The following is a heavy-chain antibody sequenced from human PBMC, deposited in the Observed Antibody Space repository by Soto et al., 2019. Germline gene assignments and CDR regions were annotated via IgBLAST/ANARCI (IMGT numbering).Heavy chain of an antibody. D-gene: IGHD1-1*01. J-gene: IGHJ6*02. CDR1: GGFLSQNNW. CDR2: IYHTGRT. CDR3: AKGNEALDV. V-gene: IGHV4-4*02. Sequence: QLQESGPGLVRPSGTLSLTCVVSGGFLSQNNWWSWVRQSPGKNLEWIGEIYHTGRTSYNPSLQGRVTMAVDKPNNQVALRVISVIAAATAVDYCAKGNEALDVWGQGIAVSVSS.